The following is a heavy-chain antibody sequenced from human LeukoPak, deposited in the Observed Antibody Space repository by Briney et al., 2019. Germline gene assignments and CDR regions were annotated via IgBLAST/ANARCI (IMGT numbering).Heavy chain of an antibody. CDR3: ARQIPTSWNAHDY. J-gene: IGHJ4*02. V-gene: IGHV3-23*01. D-gene: IGHD1-1*01. Sequence: GGSLRLSCAASGFAFSNYGMTWVRQAPGKGLECVSAITESGGNTYYADSVKARFTISRDNSKNTLHLQMNSLSVEDTAVYYCARQIPTSWNAHDYWGQGTLVTVSS. CDR1: GFAFSNYG. CDR2: ITESGGNT.